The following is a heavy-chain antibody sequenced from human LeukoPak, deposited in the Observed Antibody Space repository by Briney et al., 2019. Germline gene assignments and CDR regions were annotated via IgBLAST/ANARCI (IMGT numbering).Heavy chain of an antibody. V-gene: IGHV3-74*01. Sequence: PGGSLRLSCAASGFTFSAYWMNWVRQGPGKGLVWVARVDTDGSTVNYADSVKGRFTISRDNAKNTLYLQMNSLRADDTAVYYCARRNPSCCGRQCYYYMDVWGRGTPVTVSS. D-gene: IGHD1-26*01. CDR2: VDTDGSTV. J-gene: IGHJ6*03. CDR1: GFTFSAYW. CDR3: ARRNPSCCGRQCYYYMDV.